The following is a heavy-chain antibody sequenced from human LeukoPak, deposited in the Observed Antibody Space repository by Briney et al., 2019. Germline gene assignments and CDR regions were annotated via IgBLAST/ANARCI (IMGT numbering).Heavy chain of an antibody. V-gene: IGHV1-18*01. CDR3: ARDRNWDYYYYYMDV. CDR2: ISAYNGNT. CDR1: GYTFTSYG. D-gene: IGHD7-27*01. J-gene: IGHJ6*03. Sequence: ASVKVSCKASGYTFTSYGISWVRQAPGQGLEWMGWISAYNGNTNYAQKLQGRVTMTTDTSTSTAYMELRSLRSDDTAVYYCARDRNWDYYYYYMDVWGKGTTVTVSS.